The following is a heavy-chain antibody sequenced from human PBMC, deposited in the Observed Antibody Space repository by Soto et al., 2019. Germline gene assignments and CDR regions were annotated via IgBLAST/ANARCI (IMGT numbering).Heavy chain of an antibody. V-gene: IGHV4-39*01. CDR3: ATGPSSSNGYRQFDY. CDR2: IYYTGMT. CDR1: GTSISSTNYY. J-gene: IGHJ4*02. D-gene: IGHD6-25*01. Sequence: SETLSLTCTVSGTSISSTNYYWGWIRQPPGKGLEWITSIYYTGMTYYNPSLKSRVTISVDTSKNQFSLKLSSVTAADRAVYYRATGPSSSNGYRQFDYWGQGPLVTVSA.